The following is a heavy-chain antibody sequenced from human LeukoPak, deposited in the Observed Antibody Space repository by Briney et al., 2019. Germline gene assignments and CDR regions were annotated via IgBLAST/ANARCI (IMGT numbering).Heavy chain of an antibody. CDR1: GYTFTGYY. CDR2: INPNSGGT. V-gene: IGHV1-2*02. Sequence: ASVKVSCKASGYTFTGYYMHWVRQAPGQGLEWMGWINPNSGGTNYAQKLQGRVTMTTDTSTSTAYMELRSLRSDDTAVYYCARDLSIAAAGTSLFDIWGQGTMVTVSS. J-gene: IGHJ3*02. CDR3: ARDLSIAAAGTSLFDI. D-gene: IGHD6-13*01.